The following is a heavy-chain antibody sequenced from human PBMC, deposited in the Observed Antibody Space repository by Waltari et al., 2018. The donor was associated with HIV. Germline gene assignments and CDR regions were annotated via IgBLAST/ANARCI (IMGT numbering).Heavy chain of an antibody. CDR3: ARGWVISSGIYYYYYGMDV. CDR1: GYTFTSYD. V-gene: IGHV1-8*01. Sequence: GASVKVSCKASGYTFTSYDINWVRQATGQGLEWMGWMNPNSGNTGYAQKFQGRVTMTRNTSISTAYMELSSLRSEDTAVYYCARGWVISSGIYYYYYGMDVWGQGTTVTVSS. J-gene: IGHJ6*02. D-gene: IGHD3-22*01. CDR2: MNPNSGNT.